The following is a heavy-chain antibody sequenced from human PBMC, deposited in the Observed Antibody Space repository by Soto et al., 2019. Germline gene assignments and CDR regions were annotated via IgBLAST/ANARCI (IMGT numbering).Heavy chain of an antibody. J-gene: IGHJ4*02. CDR1: GGSISSYY. CDR2: IYYSGST. D-gene: IGHD6-13*01. Sequence: SETLSLTCTVSGGSISSYYWSWIRQPPGKGLEWIGYIYYSGSTNYNPSLKSRVTISVGTSKNQFSLKLSSVTAADTAVYYCARYYSSSWSFDYWGQGTLVTVSS. V-gene: IGHV4-59*01. CDR3: ARYYSSSWSFDY.